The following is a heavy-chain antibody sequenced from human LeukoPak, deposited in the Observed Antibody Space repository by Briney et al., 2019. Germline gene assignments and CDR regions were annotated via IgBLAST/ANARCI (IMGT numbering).Heavy chain of an antibody. V-gene: IGHV4-59*01. CDR1: GGSISSYY. CDR2: IYYSGST. D-gene: IGHD6-13*01. J-gene: IGHJ4*02. CDR3: ARAIAAAATDPGYFDY. Sequence: SETLSLTCTVSGGSISSYYWSWIRQPPGKGLEWIGYIYYSGSTNYNPSLKSRVTISVDTSKNQFSLKLSSVTAADTAVYYCARAIAAAATDPGYFDYWGQGTLVTVSS.